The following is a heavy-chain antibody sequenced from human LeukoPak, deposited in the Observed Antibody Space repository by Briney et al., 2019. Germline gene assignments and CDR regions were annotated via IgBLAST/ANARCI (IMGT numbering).Heavy chain of an antibody. CDR1: GGTFSSYA. CDR3: ARDRIQLWLSGFDY. Sequence: GGSLRLSCAASGGTFSSYAISWVRQAPGQGLEWMGRIIPILGIANYAQKFQGRVTITADKSTSTAYMELSSLRSEDTAVYYCARDRIQLWLSGFDYWGQGTLVTVSS. V-gene: IGHV1-69*04. D-gene: IGHD5-18*01. J-gene: IGHJ4*02. CDR2: IIPILGIA.